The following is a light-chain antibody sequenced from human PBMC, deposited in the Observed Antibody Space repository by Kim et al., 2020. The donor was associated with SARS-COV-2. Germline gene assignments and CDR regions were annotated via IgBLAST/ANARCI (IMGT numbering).Light chain of an antibody. Sequence: SVSPGARAALSCRASQSVSTNLAWYQQKPGQAPRLLISGASTRATGIPARFSGSGSGTEFTLTISSLHSEDFAVYYCQQYNNWWTFGQGTKVDIK. V-gene: IGKV3-15*01. CDR2: GAS. CDR3: QQYNNWWT. CDR1: QSVSTN. J-gene: IGKJ1*01.